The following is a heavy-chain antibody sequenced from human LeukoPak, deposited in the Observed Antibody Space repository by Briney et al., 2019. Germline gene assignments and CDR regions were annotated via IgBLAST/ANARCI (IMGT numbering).Heavy chain of an antibody. CDR2: ISSSSSYI. V-gene: IGHV3-21*01. CDR3: ARDESALVYYYYMDV. CDR1: GFTFSSYS. J-gene: IGHJ6*03. D-gene: IGHD2-15*01. Sequence: GGSLRLSCAASGFTFSSYSMNWVRQAPGKGLEWVSSISSSSSYIYYADSVKGRFTISRDNAKNSLYLQMNSLRAEDTAVYYCARDESALVYYYYMDVWGKGTTVTVSS.